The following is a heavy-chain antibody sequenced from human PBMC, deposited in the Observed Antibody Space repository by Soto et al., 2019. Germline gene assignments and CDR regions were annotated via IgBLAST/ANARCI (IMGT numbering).Heavy chain of an antibody. D-gene: IGHD6-19*01. CDR2: ISAYNGNT. Sequence: ASVKVYCKASGYTFTSYGISWVRQAPGQRIEWKGWISAYNGNTNYAQKLQGRVTITTDTSTSTAYMELRSLRTDDTAVYYCARDGRSSSGWYRSFDYWGQGTLVTVSS. CDR1: GYTFTSYG. V-gene: IGHV1-18*01. J-gene: IGHJ4*02. CDR3: ARDGRSSSGWYRSFDY.